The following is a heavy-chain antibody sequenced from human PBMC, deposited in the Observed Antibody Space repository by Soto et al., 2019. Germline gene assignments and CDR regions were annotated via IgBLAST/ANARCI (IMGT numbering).Heavy chain of an antibody. V-gene: IGHV1-18*01. CDR2: ISAYNGNT. D-gene: IGHD5-12*01. J-gene: IGHJ4*02. CDR3: ARDNGYESDY. Sequence: QVKLVQSGAEVKKPGASVRVSCKASGYTFTSYGISWVRQAPGQGLEGMGWISAYNGNTNYAQKLQGRVTMTTDTPTNTAYMELRSLSSDDTAVYYCARDNGYESDYWGQGTLVTVSS. CDR1: GYTFTSYG.